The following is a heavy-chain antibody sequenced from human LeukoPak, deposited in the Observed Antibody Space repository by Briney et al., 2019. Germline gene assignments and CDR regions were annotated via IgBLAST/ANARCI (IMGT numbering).Heavy chain of an antibody. J-gene: IGHJ4*02. V-gene: IGHV1-2*02. CDR2: INPNSGGT. D-gene: IGHD3-10*01. CDR3: ARGEVYYGHGGY. CDR1: GYTFTGYY. Sequence: ASVKVSCKASGYTFTGYYMHWVREAPGQGLEWMGWINPNSGGTNYAQKFQGRVTMTRDTSISTAYMELSRLRSDDTAVYYCARGEVYYGHGGYWGQGTLVTVSS.